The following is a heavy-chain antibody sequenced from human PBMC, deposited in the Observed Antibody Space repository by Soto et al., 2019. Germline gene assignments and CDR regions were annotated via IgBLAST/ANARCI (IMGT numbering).Heavy chain of an antibody. CDR2: IYYSGST. CDR1: GGSISSYY. CDR3: ARRDYDILTGYYENYYYYYMDV. J-gene: IGHJ6*03. V-gene: IGHV4-59*08. D-gene: IGHD3-9*01. Sequence: SETLSLTCTVSGGSISSYYWSWIRQPPGKGLEWIGYIYYSGSTNYNPSLKSRVTISVDTSKNQFSLKLSSVTAADTAVYYCARRDYDILTGYYENYYYYYMDVWGKGTTVTVS.